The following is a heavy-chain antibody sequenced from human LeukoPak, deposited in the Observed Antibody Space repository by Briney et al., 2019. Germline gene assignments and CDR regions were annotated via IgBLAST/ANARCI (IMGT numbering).Heavy chain of an antibody. CDR2: ISGSGGST. V-gene: IGHV3-23*01. D-gene: IGHD3-9*01. CDR3: AKSEYYDILTGYFGRDYYFDY. Sequence: GGSLRLSCAASGFTFSSYAMSWVRQAPGKGLEWVSAISGSGGSTYYADSVKGRFTISRDNSKNTLYLRMNSLRAEDTAVYYCAKSEYYDILTGYFGRDYYFDYWGQGTLVTVSS. CDR1: GFTFSSYA. J-gene: IGHJ4*02.